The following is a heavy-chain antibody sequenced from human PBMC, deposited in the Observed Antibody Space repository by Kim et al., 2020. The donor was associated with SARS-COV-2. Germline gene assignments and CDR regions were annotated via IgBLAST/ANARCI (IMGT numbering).Heavy chain of an antibody. Sequence: ASVKVSCKASGYTFTSYGISWVRQAPGQGLEWMGWISAYNGNTNYAQKLQGRVTMTTDTSTSTAYMELRSLRSDDTAVYYCARTRSPSFIVVVPAAIIMDVWGQGTTVTVSS. CDR1: GYTFTSYG. J-gene: IGHJ6*02. V-gene: IGHV1-18*04. CDR3: ARTRSPSFIVVVPAAIIMDV. D-gene: IGHD2-2*02. CDR2: ISAYNGNT.